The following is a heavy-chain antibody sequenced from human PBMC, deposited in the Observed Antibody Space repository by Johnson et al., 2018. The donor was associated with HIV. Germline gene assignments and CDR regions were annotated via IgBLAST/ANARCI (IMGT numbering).Heavy chain of an antibody. CDR3: ARGPIADDAFDI. CDR1: RFTFSSYA. D-gene: IGHD3-16*02. Sequence: VQLVESGGGVVQPGRSLRLSCAASRFTFSSYAMHWVRQAPGKGLEWVAVIWYDGSNKCYTDSVKGRFTISRDNSKNTLYLQMNSLRAEDTTVYFCARGPIADDAFDIWGQGTMVTVSS. J-gene: IGHJ3*02. CDR2: IWYDGSNK. V-gene: IGHV3-30*04.